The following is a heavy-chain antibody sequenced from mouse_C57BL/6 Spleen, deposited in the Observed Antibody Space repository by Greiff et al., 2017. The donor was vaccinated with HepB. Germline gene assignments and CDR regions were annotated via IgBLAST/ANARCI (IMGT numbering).Heavy chain of an antibody. CDR2: IDPSDSYT. Sequence: QVQLQQSGAELVRPGTSVKLSCKASGYTFTSYWMHWVKQRPGQGLEWIGVIDPSDSYTNYNQKFKGKATLTVDTSSSTAYMQLSSLTSEDSAVYYCARRGTTVVAGAMDYWGQGTSVTVSS. CDR3: ARRGTTVVAGAMDY. J-gene: IGHJ4*01. V-gene: IGHV1-59*01. D-gene: IGHD1-1*01. CDR1: GYTFTSYW.